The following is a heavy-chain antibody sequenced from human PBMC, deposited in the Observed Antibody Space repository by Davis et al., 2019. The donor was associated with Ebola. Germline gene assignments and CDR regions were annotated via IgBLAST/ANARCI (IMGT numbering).Heavy chain of an antibody. V-gene: IGHV3-23*01. CDR1: GFTFRTYA. CDR3: ARPGRSSSPGY. Sequence: GESLKISCAASGFTFRTYAMTWVRQAPGKGLEWVSVIGGEGGDIHLADSVKGRFTISRDNSKNSLYLQMNSLRDDDTAVYYCARPGRSSSPGYWGQGTLVTVSS. J-gene: IGHJ4*02. D-gene: IGHD6-6*01. CDR2: IGGEGGDI.